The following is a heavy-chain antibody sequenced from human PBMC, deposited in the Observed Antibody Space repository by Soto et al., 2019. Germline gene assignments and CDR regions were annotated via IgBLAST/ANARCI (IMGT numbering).Heavy chain of an antibody. CDR1: GFTFSSYA. Sequence: EVQLLESGGGLVQTGGSLRLSCAASGFTFSSYAMSWVRQAPGKGLEWVSAISGSGGSTYYADSVKGRFTISRDNSKNTLYLQMNSMRAEDTAVYYCAVGGITGTTPRLDWGQGTLVTVSS. CDR2: ISGSGGST. V-gene: IGHV3-23*01. CDR3: AVGGITGTTPRLD. J-gene: IGHJ4*02. D-gene: IGHD1-20*01.